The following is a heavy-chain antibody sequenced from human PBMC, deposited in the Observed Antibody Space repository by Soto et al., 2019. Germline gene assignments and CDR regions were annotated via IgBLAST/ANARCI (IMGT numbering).Heavy chain of an antibody. CDR2: ISYDGSNK. D-gene: IGHD5-12*01. CDR3: VKDLSRVVATRQLDYDFGMDV. J-gene: IGHJ6*02. CDR1: GFTFSTYG. V-gene: IGHV3-30*18. Sequence: HPGGSLRLSCVASGFTFSTYGMHWVRQTPGKGLEWMTVISYDGSNKYYADSVKGRFTISRDNSKNTLYLQMNSLRAEDTALYYCVKDLSRVVATRQLDYDFGMDVWGQGTTVTVSS.